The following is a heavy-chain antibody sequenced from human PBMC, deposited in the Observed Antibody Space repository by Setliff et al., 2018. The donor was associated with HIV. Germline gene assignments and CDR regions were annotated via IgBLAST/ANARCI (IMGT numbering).Heavy chain of an antibody. CDR3: TTSGGLYYYDSSGYYYENAFDI. Sequence: GGSLRLSCAASGFTFSNAWMSWVRQAPGKGLEWVGRIKSKTDGGTTDYAAPVKGRFTISRDDSKNTLYLQMNSLKTEDTAVYYCTTSGGLYYYDSSGYYYENAFDIWGQGAMVTVSS. CDR2: IKSKTDGGTT. CDR1: GFTFSNAW. J-gene: IGHJ3*02. V-gene: IGHV3-15*01. D-gene: IGHD3-22*01.